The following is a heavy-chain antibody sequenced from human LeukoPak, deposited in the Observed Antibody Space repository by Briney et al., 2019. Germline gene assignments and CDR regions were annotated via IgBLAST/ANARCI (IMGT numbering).Heavy chain of an antibody. Sequence: ASVKVSCKASGYTFTGYYMHWVRQAPGQGLEWMGIINPSGGSTSYAQKFQGRVTMTRDTSTSTVYMELSSLRSEDTAVYYCASRIAVAGTGFDYWGQGTLVTVSS. D-gene: IGHD6-19*01. CDR1: GYTFTGYY. V-gene: IGHV1-46*01. J-gene: IGHJ4*02. CDR2: INPSGGST. CDR3: ASRIAVAGTGFDY.